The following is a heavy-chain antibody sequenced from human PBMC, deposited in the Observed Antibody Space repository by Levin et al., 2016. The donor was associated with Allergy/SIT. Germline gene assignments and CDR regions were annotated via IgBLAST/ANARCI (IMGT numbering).Heavy chain of an antibody. D-gene: IGHD3-3*01. Sequence: VRQAPGKGLEWVTVISHDGNNKDYADSVKGRFTISRDNSKNTLFLQMNSLRAEDTAVYYCAREFFFGVDPRSVYWGQGTLVTVSS. V-gene: IGHV3-30-3*01. CDR3: AREFFFGVDPRSVY. J-gene: IGHJ4*02. CDR2: ISHDGNNK.